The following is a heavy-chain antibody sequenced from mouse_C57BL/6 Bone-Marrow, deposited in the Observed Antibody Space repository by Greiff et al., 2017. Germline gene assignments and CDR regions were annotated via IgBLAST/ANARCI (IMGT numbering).Heavy chain of an antibody. D-gene: IGHD1-1*01. Sequence: QVQLKESGAELVKPGASVKLSCKASGYTFTSYWMHWVKQRPGQGLEWIGMIHPNSGSTNYNEKFKSKATLTVDKSSSTAYMQLSSLTSEDSAVYYCARGYYGSTFAYWGQGTLVTVSA. J-gene: IGHJ3*01. CDR3: ARGYYGSTFAY. CDR2: IHPNSGST. V-gene: IGHV1-64*01. CDR1: GYTFTSYW.